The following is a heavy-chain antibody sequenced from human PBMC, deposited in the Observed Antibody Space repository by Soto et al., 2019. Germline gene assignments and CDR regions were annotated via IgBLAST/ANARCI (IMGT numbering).Heavy chain of an antibody. CDR2: IGTAGDT. Sequence: GGSLRLSCAASGFTFSSYDMHWVRQATGKGLEWVSAIGTAGDTYYPGSVKGRFTISRENAKNSLYLQMNSLRAEDTAVYYCARDRVLDYGVTYYGMDVWGQGTTVTVSS. CDR1: GFTFSSYD. J-gene: IGHJ6*02. V-gene: IGHV3-13*01. D-gene: IGHD4-17*01. CDR3: ARDRVLDYGVTYYGMDV.